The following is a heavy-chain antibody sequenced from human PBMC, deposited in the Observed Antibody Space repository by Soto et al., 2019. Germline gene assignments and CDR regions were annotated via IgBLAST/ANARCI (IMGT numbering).Heavy chain of an antibody. CDR3: TKYRRTDAEGYSFDY. CDR2: XXYXXSX. D-gene: IGHD2-15*01. J-gene: IGHJ4*02. Sequence: SETLSLTCTVSGGSISGSYWSWIRQTPGKVLEWVGYXXYXXSXXXXXSXXXRVTMSVDSAKNQFSLQLSSVTAADTAVYFCTKYRRTDAEGYSFDYWGQGALVTASS. V-gene: IGHV4-59*01. CDR1: GGSISGSY.